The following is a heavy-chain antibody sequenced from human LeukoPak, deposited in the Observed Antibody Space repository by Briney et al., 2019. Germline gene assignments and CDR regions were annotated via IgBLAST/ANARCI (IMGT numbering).Heavy chain of an antibody. CDR2: IRQDGSEG. D-gene: IGHD3-3*01. Sequence: GGSLRLSCAASGFTFTNYWMSWVRQAPGKGLEWVANIRQDGSEGFYVDSVKGRFTISRDNARNSLYLQMNTLRAEDTAVYYCASFWSGYLDYWGQGTLVTVSS. CDR3: ASFWSGYLDY. V-gene: IGHV3-7*01. J-gene: IGHJ4*02. CDR1: GFTFTNYW.